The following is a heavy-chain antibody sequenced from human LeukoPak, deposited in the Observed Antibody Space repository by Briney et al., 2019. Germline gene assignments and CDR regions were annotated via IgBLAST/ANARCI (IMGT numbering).Heavy chain of an antibody. J-gene: IGHJ6*02. CDR1: GGSISSGGYY. D-gene: IGHD2-21*02. CDR2: IYYSGST. V-gene: IGHV4-31*03. Sequence: PSETLSLTCTVSGGSISSGGYYWSWIRQHPGKGLEWIGYIYYSGSTCYNPSLKSRVTISVDTSKNQFSLKLSSVTAADTAVYYCASAYCGGDCYSYYYYGMDVWGQGTMVTVSS. CDR3: ASAYCGGDCYSYYYYGMDV.